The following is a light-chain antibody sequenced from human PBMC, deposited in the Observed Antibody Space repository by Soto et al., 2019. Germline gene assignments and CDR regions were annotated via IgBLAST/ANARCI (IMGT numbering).Light chain of an antibody. J-gene: IGKJ4*01. CDR1: QSISSY. CDR2: AAS. Sequence: DIQMTQSPSSLSASVGDRVTITCRASQSISSYLNWYQQKPGKAPKLLIYAASSLQSGVPSRFSGSGYGTDFTLTISSLQPEDFATYYCQQSYSTPPGLTFGGGTKVEIK. CDR3: QQSYSTPPGLT. V-gene: IGKV1-39*01.